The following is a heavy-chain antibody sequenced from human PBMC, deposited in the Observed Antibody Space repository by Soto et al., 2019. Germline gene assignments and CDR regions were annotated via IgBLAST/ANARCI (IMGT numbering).Heavy chain of an antibody. D-gene: IGHD2-21*01. CDR1: GYTFINYH. J-gene: IGHJ4*02. V-gene: IGHV1-18*01. Sequence: QVQLVQSGGEVKKPGASVTVSCKASGYTFINYHITWVRQVPGQGLEWMAWINTYNGMTDYAQRFQGRVTMTRDTSTSTAFMELRNLESDDTAVYFCAKSPRGEMATDWGQGTLVIVSS. CDR2: INTYNGMT. CDR3: AKSPRGEMATD.